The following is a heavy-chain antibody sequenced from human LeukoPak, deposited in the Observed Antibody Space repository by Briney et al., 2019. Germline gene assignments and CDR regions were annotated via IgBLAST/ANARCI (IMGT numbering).Heavy chain of an antibody. CDR2: IYHSGST. V-gene: IGHV4-30-2*01. CDR1: GGSISSGGYS. CDR3: ARVATGYAFDI. J-gene: IGHJ3*02. Sequence: PSQILSLTCAVSGGSISSGGYSWSWIRQPPGKGLEWIGYIYHSGSTYYNPSLKSRVTISVDRSKNQFSLKLSSVTAADTAVYYCARVATGYAFDIWGQGTMVTVSS. D-gene: IGHD1-26*01.